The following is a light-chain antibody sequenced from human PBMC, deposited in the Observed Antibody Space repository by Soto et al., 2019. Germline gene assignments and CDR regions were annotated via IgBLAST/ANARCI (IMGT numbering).Light chain of an antibody. Sequence: QSVLTQPASVSGSPGQSITISCTGTSGDVGGYNYVSWYQQHPGKAPKLLIYEVSNRPSGVSNRFSGSKSGNTASLTISGLQAEDEADYYCTSYTSSCSLYVFGTGTKVTVL. J-gene: IGLJ1*01. CDR2: EVS. V-gene: IGLV2-14*01. CDR3: TSYTSSCSLYV. CDR1: SGDVGGYNY.